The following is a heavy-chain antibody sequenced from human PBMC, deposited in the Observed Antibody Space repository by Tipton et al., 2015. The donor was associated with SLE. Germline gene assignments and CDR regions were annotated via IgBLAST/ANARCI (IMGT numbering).Heavy chain of an antibody. CDR1: GASISSHY. CDR3: ARANQLEHGFDY. D-gene: IGHD1-1*01. CDR2: THYDGGT. V-gene: IGHV4-59*11. Sequence: GLVKPSETLSLTCIVSGASISSHYWTWIRQPPGKGLEWIAYTHYDGGTNYNPSLKSRVTISVDTSKNQFSLKLSSVTAADTAVYYCARANQLEHGFDYWGQGTLVTVSS. J-gene: IGHJ4*02.